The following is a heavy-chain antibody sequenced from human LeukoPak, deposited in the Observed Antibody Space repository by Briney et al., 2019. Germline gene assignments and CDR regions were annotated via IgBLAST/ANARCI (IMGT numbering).Heavy chain of an antibody. V-gene: IGHV1-69*04. D-gene: IGHD6-19*01. CDR1: GGTFSSYA. CDR3: AREQVAGTDADAFDI. Sequence: SVKVSCKASGGTFSSYAISWVRQTPGQGLEWMGRIIPILGIANYAQKFQGRVTITADKSTSTAYMELRSLRSDDTAVYYCAREQVAGTDADAFDIWGQGTMVTVSS. CDR2: IIPILGIA. J-gene: IGHJ3*02.